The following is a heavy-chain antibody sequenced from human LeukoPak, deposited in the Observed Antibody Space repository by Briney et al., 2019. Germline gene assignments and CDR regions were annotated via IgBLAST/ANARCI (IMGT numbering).Heavy chain of an antibody. Sequence: GGPLRPSCSASGFTFSDYDMNWVRQAPGKGLEWVSSISGLSTHIYYGDSVKGRFSISRDNAKNSVYLQMNSLGVEDTAIYYCGRAFPPLRTSSAGDLWGQGILVTVSS. CDR1: GFTFSDYD. V-gene: IGHV3-69-1*02. D-gene: IGHD3-16*01. J-gene: IGHJ4*02. CDR2: ISGLSTHI. CDR3: GRAFPPLRTSSAGDL.